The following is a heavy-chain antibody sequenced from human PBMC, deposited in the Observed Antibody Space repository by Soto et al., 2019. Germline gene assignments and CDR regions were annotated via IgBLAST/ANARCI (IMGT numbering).Heavy chain of an antibody. D-gene: IGHD3-9*01. CDR2: ISGSGGST. Sequence: EVQLLESGGGLVQPGGSLRLSCAASGFTFSSYAMSWVRQAPGKGLEWVSAISGSGGSTYYADSVKGRFTISSDNSKNMLYLQVNSRRAEDTAVYYCAKDDDILTGSIDYWGQGTLVTVSS. V-gene: IGHV3-23*01. CDR1: GFTFSSYA. J-gene: IGHJ4*02. CDR3: AKDDDILTGSIDY.